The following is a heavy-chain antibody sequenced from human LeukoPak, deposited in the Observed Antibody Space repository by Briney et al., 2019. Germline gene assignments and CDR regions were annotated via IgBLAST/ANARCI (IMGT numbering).Heavy chain of an antibody. CDR2: IYYSGST. D-gene: IGHD2-15*01. V-gene: IGHV4-31*03. J-gene: IGHJ4*02. CDR1: GGSISSGGYY. CDR3: AGSPRAYFDY. Sequence: PSETLSLTCTVSGGSISSGGYYWSWIRQYPGKGLEWIGYIYYSGSTYYNPSLKSRVTISVDTSKNQFSLKLSSVTAADTAVYYCAGSPRAYFDYWGQGTLVTVSS.